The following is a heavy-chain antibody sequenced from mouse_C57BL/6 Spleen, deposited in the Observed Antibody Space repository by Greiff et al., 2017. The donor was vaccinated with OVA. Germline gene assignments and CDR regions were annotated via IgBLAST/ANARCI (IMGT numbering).Heavy chain of an antibody. Sequence: QVQLKQSGAELVKPGASVKLSCKASGYTFTSYWMHWVKQRPGQGLEWIGMIHPNSGSTNYNEKFKSKATLTVDKSSSTAYMQLSSLTSEDSAVYYCARTTVVATMDDWGQGTSVTVSS. CDR2: IHPNSGST. CDR1: GYTFTSYW. CDR3: ARTTVVATMDD. D-gene: IGHD1-1*01. V-gene: IGHV1-64*01. J-gene: IGHJ4*01.